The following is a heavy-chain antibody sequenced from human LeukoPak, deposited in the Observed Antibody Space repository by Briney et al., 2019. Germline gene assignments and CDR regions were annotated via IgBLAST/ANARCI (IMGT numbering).Heavy chain of an antibody. D-gene: IGHD3-10*01. J-gene: IGHJ5*02. Sequence: SVKVSCKASGYTFTSYDINWVRQATGQGLEWMGGIIPIFGTANYAQKFQGRVTITADESTSTAYMELSSLRSEDTAVYYCAHYGSGSYFWFDPWGQGTLVTVSS. CDR1: GYTFTSYD. V-gene: IGHV1-69*13. CDR2: IIPIFGTA. CDR3: AHYGSGSYFWFDP.